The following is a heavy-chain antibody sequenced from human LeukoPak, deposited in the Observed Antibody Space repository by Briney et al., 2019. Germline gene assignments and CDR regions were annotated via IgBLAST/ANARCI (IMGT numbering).Heavy chain of an antibody. J-gene: IGHJ5*02. CDR3: VRAAGAAST. Sequence: ASVKVSCKASGYTLTGYFMYWVRQAPGQGLEWMGWIKPNSGDTNYAQKFQGRVTMSRDTSISTDYMELTSLTSDDTAVYYCVRAAGAASTWGQGTLVTASS. CDR2: IKPNSGDT. D-gene: IGHD2-15*01. CDR1: GYTLTGYF. V-gene: IGHV1-2*02.